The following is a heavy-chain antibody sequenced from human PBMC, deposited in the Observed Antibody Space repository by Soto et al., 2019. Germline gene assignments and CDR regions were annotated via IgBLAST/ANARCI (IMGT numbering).Heavy chain of an antibody. J-gene: IGHJ5*02. Sequence: GGSLRLSCAASGFTFSSYWMSWVRQAPGKGLEWVANIKQDGSEKYYVDSVKGRFTISRDNAKNSLYLQMNSLRAEDTAVYYCARDRRGGSYYWFDPWGQGTLVTVSS. D-gene: IGHD1-26*01. CDR1: GFTFSSYW. V-gene: IGHV3-7*01. CDR3: ARDRRGGSYYWFDP. CDR2: IKQDGSEK.